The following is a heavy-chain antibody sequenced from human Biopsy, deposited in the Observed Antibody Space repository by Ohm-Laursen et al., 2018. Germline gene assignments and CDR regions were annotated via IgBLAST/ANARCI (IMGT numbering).Heavy chain of an antibody. CDR2: VYYSGST. V-gene: IGHV4-39*01. CDR1: GGSISSRNHY. Sequence: SETLSLTCSVSGGSISSRNHYWGWLRRPPGKGLEWIGHVYYSGSTFYNSSLESRVTVSVDTSKNQFHLRLTSMSASDTAVYYCARHSLDDFWSGAHYYFDYWGLGTLVIVSS. CDR3: ARHSLDDFWSGAHYYFDY. D-gene: IGHD3-3*01. J-gene: IGHJ4*02.